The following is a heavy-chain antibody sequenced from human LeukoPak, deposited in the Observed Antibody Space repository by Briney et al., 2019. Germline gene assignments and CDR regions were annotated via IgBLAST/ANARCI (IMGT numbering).Heavy chain of an antibody. CDR2: ISGSGGST. CDR3: AKVVGSVSGTGYFDY. CDR1: GFTVSSNY. D-gene: IGHD1-26*01. J-gene: IGHJ4*02. Sequence: GGSLRLSCAASGFTVSSNYMSWVRQAPGKGLEWVSAISGSGGSTYYADSVKGRFTISRDNSKNTLYLQMNSLRAEDTAVYYCAKVVGSVSGTGYFDYWGQGTLVTVSS. V-gene: IGHV3-23*01.